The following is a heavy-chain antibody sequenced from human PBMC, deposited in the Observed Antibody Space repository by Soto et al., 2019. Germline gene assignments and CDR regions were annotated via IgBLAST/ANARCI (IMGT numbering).Heavy chain of an antibody. D-gene: IGHD3-10*01. CDR2: ISGGGDTT. V-gene: IGHV3-23*01. Sequence: EVQLLESGGGLVQPGGSLRLSCAASGFTFNNYAMSWVRQAPGQGLEWVSAISGGGDTTSYADSVKGRFTVSRDVSKNPLYLQMSSLRAEDTALDYCAKGLGGSGSLTPRVDFWGQGNLVTVPS. CDR3: AKGLGGSGSLTPRVDF. CDR1: GFTFNNYA. J-gene: IGHJ4*02.